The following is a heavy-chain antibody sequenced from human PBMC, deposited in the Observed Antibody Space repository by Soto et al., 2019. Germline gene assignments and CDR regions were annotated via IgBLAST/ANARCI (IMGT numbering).Heavy chain of an antibody. D-gene: IGHD4-17*01. CDR3: ARDRTTGSVYGMDV. Sequence: SETLSLTCTVSGGSISSGGYYWSWIRQHPGKGLEWIGYIYYSGSTYYNPSLKSRVTISVDTSKNQFSLKLSSVTAADTAVYYCARDRTTGSVYGMDVWGQGTTVTVSS. CDR1: GGSISSGGYY. CDR2: IYYSGST. V-gene: IGHV4-31*03. J-gene: IGHJ6*02.